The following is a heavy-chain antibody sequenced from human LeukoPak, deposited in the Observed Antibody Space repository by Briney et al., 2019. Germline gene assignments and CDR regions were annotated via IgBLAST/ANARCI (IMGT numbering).Heavy chain of an antibody. CDR3: AKGEYDSSLWNAFNI. V-gene: IGHV3-30*02. CDR1: GFTFSSYG. J-gene: IGHJ3*02. CDR2: IRYDGSNK. D-gene: IGHD3-22*01. Sequence: GGSLRLSCAASGFTFSSYGMHWVRQAPGKGLEWVAFIRYDGSNKYYADSVKGRFTISRDNSKNTLYLQMNSLRAEDTAVYYCAKGEYDSSLWNAFNIWGQGTMVTVSS.